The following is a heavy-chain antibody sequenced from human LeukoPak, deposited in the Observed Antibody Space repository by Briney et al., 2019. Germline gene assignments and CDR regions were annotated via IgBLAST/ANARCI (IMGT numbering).Heavy chain of an antibody. J-gene: IGHJ4*02. D-gene: IGHD5-18*01. CDR2: NIPIFGTT. Sequence: ASVKVSCKVSGGTFSYAISWVRQAPGQGLEWMGGNIPIFGTTDYAQTFQGRVTFTTDESTSTAYMELSSLRSEDTAVYYCARGAWGYNYGYHNYWGQGTLVTVSS. V-gene: IGHV1-69*05. CDR3: ARGAWGYNYGYHNY. CDR1: GGTFSYA.